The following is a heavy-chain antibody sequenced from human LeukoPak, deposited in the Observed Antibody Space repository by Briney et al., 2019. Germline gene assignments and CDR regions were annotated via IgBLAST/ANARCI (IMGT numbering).Heavy chain of an antibody. V-gene: IGHV1-18*01. CDR1: GFTYTNYG. J-gene: IGHJ4*02. Sequence: GASVKDSCKASGFTYTNYGISWVRQAPGQGLEWMGWVSTYNGNTHSAQMLQGRVTMTTDTSTRTAYMELRSLRSDDTAVYFCVRDGFCNRTACYDYWGQGTLVIVSS. D-gene: IGHD2-15*01. CDR3: VRDGFCNRTACYDY. CDR2: VSTYNGNT.